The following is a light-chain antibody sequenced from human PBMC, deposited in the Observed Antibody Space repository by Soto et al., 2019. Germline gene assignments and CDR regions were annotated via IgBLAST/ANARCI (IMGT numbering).Light chain of an antibody. CDR1: SSNIGAGYD. J-gene: IGLJ1*01. Sequence: QSVLTQPPSVSGAPGQRVTISCTGSSSNIGAGYDVHWYQQFPGTAPKLLIYGNINRPSGVPDRFSGSKSGTSASLAITGLQAEDEADYYCQSYDSSLSGVFGSGTKVTVL. V-gene: IGLV1-40*01. CDR2: GNI. CDR3: QSYDSSLSGV.